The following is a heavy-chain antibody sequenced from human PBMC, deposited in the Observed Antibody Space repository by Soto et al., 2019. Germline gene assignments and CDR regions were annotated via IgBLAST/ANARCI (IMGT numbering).Heavy chain of an antibody. CDR3: ARSYSSSWYFDY. CDR1: GGSISSYY. J-gene: IGHJ4*02. CDR2: IYYSGST. D-gene: IGHD6-13*01. Sequence: PSETLSLTCTVSGGSISSYYWSWIRQPPGKGQEWIGYIYYSGSTNYNPSLKSRVTISVDTSKNQFSLKLSSVTAADTAVYYCARSYSSSWYFDYWGQGTLVTVYS. V-gene: IGHV4-59*01.